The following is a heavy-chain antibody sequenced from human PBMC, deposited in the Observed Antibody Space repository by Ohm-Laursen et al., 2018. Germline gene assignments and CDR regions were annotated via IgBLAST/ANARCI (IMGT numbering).Heavy chain of an antibody. V-gene: IGHV3-11*01. D-gene: IGHD3-10*01. J-gene: IGHJ3*02. CDR3: ASEIPSRGPQDAFDI. CDR1: AFTLTVYY. Sequence: GSLRLSCAAPAFTLTVYYMCWIRQAHGKGLEWVAYFCASSATIYYADSVKGRFSISRGTAKNSMYLQMNSLRSEDTAVYYCASEIPSRGPQDAFDIWGQGTVVTVSS. CDR2: FCASSATI.